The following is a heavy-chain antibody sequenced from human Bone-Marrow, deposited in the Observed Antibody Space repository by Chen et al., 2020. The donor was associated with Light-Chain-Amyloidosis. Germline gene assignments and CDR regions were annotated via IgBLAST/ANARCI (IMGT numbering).Heavy chain of an antibody. Sequence: QVQLVQSGAEVKKPGSSVKVSCKASGGTFSSYAISWVRQAPGQGLEWMGGIIPIFGTANYAPKFQGRVTITADESTSTAYMELSCLRSEDTAVYYCARDVYSSSWYMVGEYNWFDPWGQGTLVTVSS. V-gene: IGHV1-69*01. CDR1: GGTFSSYA. CDR2: IIPIFGTA. J-gene: IGHJ5*02. CDR3: ARDVYSSSWYMVGEYNWFDP. D-gene: IGHD6-13*01.